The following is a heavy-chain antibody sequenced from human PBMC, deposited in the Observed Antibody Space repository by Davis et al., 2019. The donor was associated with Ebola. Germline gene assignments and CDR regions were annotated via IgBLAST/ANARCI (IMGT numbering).Heavy chain of an antibody. D-gene: IGHD6-13*01. V-gene: IGHV2-26*01. Sequence: SGPTLVKPTETLTLTRTVSGFSLSNARMGVSWILQPPGKALEWLAHLFSNDEKSYSTSLKSRLTISKDTSKSQVVLTMTNMDPVDTATYYCARIRGLAAAKDYYYGMDVWGQGTTVTVSS. CDR3: ARIRGLAAAKDYYYGMDV. J-gene: IGHJ6*02. CDR1: GFSLSNARMG. CDR2: LFSNDEK.